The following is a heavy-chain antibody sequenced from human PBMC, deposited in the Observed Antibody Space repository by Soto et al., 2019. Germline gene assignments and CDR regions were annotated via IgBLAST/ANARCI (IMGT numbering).Heavy chain of an antibody. CDR3: ARAPYGVNNWFDP. CDR1: GFTFSSHS. J-gene: IGHJ5*02. CDR2: ISSSTII. V-gene: IGHV3-48*01. D-gene: IGHD4-17*01. Sequence: GGSLRLSCAASGFTFSSHSMNWVRQAPGKGLEWVSFISSSTIIHYADSVKGRFTISRDNARNSLSLQMNSLRTEDTAVYFCARAPYGVNNWFDPWGQGTLVTVSS.